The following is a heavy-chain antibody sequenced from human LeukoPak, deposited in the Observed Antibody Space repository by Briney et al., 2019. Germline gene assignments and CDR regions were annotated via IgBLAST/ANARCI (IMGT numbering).Heavy chain of an antibody. V-gene: IGHV3-7*05. CDR2: IKEDGSEK. J-gene: IGHJ6*02. Sequence: GGSLRLSCVASGFDIRHYYMSWVRQAPGKGLEWVANIKEDGSEKYYVDSVKGRFTISRDNARNSLYLQMNSLRDEDTAVYYCGRGMEVWGQGTTVIVSS. CDR1: GFDIRHYY. CDR3: GRGMEV.